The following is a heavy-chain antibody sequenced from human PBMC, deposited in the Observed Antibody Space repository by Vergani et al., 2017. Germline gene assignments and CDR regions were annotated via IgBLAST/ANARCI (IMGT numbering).Heavy chain of an antibody. Sequence: QVQLQESGPGLVKPSQTLSLTCTVSGGSISSGSYYWSWIRQPAGKGLEWIGRIYTSGSTNYNPSLKSRVTISVDTSKNQFSLKLSSVTAADTAVYYCARGSISLWNYAENWFDPWGQGTLVTVSS. CDR1: GGSISSGSYY. V-gene: IGHV4-61*02. D-gene: IGHD1-7*01. CDR3: ARGSISLWNYAENWFDP. CDR2: IYTSGST. J-gene: IGHJ5*02.